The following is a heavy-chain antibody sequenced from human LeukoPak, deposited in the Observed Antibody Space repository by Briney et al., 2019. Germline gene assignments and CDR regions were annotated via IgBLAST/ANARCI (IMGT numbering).Heavy chain of an antibody. D-gene: IGHD6-13*01. CDR1: GGSISSYY. V-gene: IGHV4-59*01. CDR3: ARSLSSRRFSLWKY. Sequence: SETLSLTCTVSGGSISSYYLSWMRQLPGKGLEWIGYFYHSGGTNYNPSLQGRVAMSIDTSKNQFSLKLTSVTAADTAVYCARSLSSRRFSLWKYWGQGTLVTVSS. CDR2: FYHSGGT. J-gene: IGHJ4*02.